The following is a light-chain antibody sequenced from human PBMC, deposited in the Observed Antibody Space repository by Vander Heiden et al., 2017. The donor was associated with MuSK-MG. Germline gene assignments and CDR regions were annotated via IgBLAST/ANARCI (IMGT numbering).Light chain of an antibody. CDR1: TGAVTRGDY. V-gene: IGLV7-43*01. CDR2: STS. J-gene: IGLJ2*01. Sequence: QTVATQEPSLTVSPGGTVTLTCASSTGAVTRGDYPNWFQQKPGQAPRPRSDSTSIKHSWTPARFSCSLLGGKATLTLSGVQPEDEADDDCLLYYGGAQLGVFGGGTKLTVL. CDR3: LLYYGGAQLGV.